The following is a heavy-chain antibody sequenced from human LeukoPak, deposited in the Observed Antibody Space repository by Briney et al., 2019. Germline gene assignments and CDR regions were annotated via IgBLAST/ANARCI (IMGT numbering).Heavy chain of an antibody. CDR1: GFTFSSYG. J-gene: IGHJ3*02. V-gene: IGHV3-30*18. Sequence: GGSLRLSCAASGFTFSSYGMHWVRQAPGKGLEWVAVISYDGSNKYYADSVKGRFTISRDNSKNTLYLQMNSLRAEDTAVYYCAKLEELRYFDWLWDAFDIWGQGTMVTVSS. D-gene: IGHD3-9*01. CDR2: ISYDGSNK. CDR3: AKLEELRYFDWLWDAFDI.